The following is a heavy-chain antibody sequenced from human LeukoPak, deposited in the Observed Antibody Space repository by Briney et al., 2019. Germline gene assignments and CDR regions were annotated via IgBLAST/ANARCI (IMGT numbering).Heavy chain of an antibody. D-gene: IGHD6-19*01. V-gene: IGHV1-69*05. J-gene: IGHJ4*02. CDR2: IIPIFGTA. CDR3: ARVADSSGWHYYFDY. Sequence: SVKVSCKASGGTFSSYAISWVRQAPGQGLEWIGGIIPIFGTANYAQKFQGRVTITTDESTSTAYMELSSLRSEDTVVYYCARVADSSGWHYYFDYWGQGTLVTVSS. CDR1: GGTFSSYA.